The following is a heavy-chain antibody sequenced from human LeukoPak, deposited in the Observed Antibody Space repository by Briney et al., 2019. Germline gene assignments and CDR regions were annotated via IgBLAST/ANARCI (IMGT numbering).Heavy chain of an antibody. Sequence: PGRSLRLSCAASGFTFDDYAMHWVRHAPGKGLEWVSGITWNSDTIDYADSVKGRFTISRDNAKNSLYLQVNSLRAEDTALYYCAKDTTYYYDSSGYDGFDIWGQGTMVTVSS. CDR1: GFTFDDYA. CDR2: ITWNSDTI. CDR3: AKDTTYYYDSSGYDGFDI. D-gene: IGHD3-22*01. J-gene: IGHJ3*02. V-gene: IGHV3-9*01.